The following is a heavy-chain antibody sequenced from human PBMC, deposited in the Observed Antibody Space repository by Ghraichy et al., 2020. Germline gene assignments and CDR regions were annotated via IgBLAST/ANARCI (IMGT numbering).Heavy chain of an antibody. CDR1: GYSFTSYA. Sequence: ASVKVSCKTSGYSFTSYAITWVRQAPGQGLEWMGWNSAYSGNTFYAQKLQGRVTMTTDASTSTAYMELRSLTSDDTAVYYCARGLFMTADGATPDYWGQGTLVTVSS. D-gene: IGHD3-16*01. CDR3: ARGLFMTADGATPDY. V-gene: IGHV1-18*01. J-gene: IGHJ4*02. CDR2: NSAYSGNT.